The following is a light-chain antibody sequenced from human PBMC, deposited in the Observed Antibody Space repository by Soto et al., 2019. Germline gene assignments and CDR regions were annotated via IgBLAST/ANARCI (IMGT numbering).Light chain of an antibody. CDR3: SSSSSTSTI. CDR1: SSDVGSSNF. V-gene: IGLV2-14*01. Sequence: QSALTQPASESGSPGQSITISCTGTSSDVGSSNFVSWYQQHPGKVPKLMIYEVSNRPSGVSNRFSGSKSGNTASLTISGLQADDEADYYCSSSSSTSTIFGGGIKLTVL. CDR2: EVS. J-gene: IGLJ2*01.